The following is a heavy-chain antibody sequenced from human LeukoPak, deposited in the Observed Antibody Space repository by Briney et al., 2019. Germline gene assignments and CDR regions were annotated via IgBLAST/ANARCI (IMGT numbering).Heavy chain of an antibody. J-gene: IGHJ4*02. CDR2: IGGSGGSI. V-gene: IGHV3-23*01. Sequence: GGSLRLSCAASGFTFSSYAMSWVRQAPGKGLEWVSGIGGSGGSIYYADPVKGRFTISGDNSKNTLYLQMNSLRAEDTAVYYCAKDLIQLWLFPDDWGQGTLVTVSS. CDR1: GFTFSSYA. CDR3: AKDLIQLWLFPDD. D-gene: IGHD5-18*01.